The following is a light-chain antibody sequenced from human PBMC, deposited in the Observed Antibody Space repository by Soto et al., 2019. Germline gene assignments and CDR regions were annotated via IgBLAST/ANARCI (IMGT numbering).Light chain of an antibody. CDR3: QSYDSSLSGYV. CDR2: GNS. J-gene: IGLJ1*01. CDR1: SSNIGAGYD. V-gene: IGLV1-40*01. Sequence: QSVLTPPPSVSGAPGQRVTISCTGSSSNIGAGYDVHWYQQLPGTAPKLLIYGNSNRPSGVPDRFSGSKSGTSASLAITVLQAEDEADYYCQSYDSSLSGYVFGTGTKVTVL.